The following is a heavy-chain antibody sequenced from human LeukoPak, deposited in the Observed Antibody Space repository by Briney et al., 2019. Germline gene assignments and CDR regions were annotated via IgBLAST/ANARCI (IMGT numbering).Heavy chain of an antibody. CDR1: GYTFSSYA. D-gene: IGHD2-15*01. CDR2: TSYDGSHI. J-gene: IGHJ4*02. V-gene: IGHV3-30*04. CDR3: ARGRDYCSDY. Sequence: GGSLRLSCAASGYTFSSYAMHWVRQAPGKGLEWVAVTSYDGSHIYYPDSVKGRFTISRDNPKNTLYLQMNSLGPEDTALYYCARGRDYCSDYWGQGTLVTVSS.